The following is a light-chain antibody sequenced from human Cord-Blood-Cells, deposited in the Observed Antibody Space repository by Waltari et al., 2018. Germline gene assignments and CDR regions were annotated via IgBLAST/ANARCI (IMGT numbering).Light chain of an antibody. CDR2: EGS. J-gene: IGLJ1*01. CDR3: CSYAGYV. Sequence: QSALTQPASVSGSPGQSITISCTGTSSDVGSYNLVSWYHKHPGKAPKRMIYEGSKRPSGVSNRFSVSKSGNTASLTISGLQAEDEADYYCCSYAGYVFGTGTKVTVL. V-gene: IGLV2-23*01. CDR1: SSDVGSYNL.